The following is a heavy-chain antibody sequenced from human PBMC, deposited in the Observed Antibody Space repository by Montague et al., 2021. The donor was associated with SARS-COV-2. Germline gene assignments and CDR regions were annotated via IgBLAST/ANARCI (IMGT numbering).Heavy chain of an antibody. D-gene: IGHD4-17*01. CDR1: GGSVSSSDHY. Sequence: SETLSLTCTVSGGSVSSSDHYWGWIRQPPGKGLEWIGIIYYRGYTYYNPSVKGRVTISIDASKNQFSLKLNSLTATDTAIYHCARRRLREDYFDFWGQGTLLTVSS. V-gene: IGHV4-39*01. CDR3: ARRRLREDYFDF. J-gene: IGHJ4*02. CDR2: IYYRGYT.